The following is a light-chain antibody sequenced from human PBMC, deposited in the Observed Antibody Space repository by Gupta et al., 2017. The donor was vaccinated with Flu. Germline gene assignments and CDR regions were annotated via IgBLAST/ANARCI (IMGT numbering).Light chain of an antibody. V-gene: IGKV3-15*01. CDR2: DAS. Sequence: EIVMTQSPANLSVSPGERATLSCRASQCVSSNLAWYQQKPGQAPRLLIYDASTRATGIPARFSGSESGTEFTLTISSLQSEDFAVYYCQQYNNWPKTFGQGTKVEIK. CDR3: QQYNNWPKT. J-gene: IGKJ1*01. CDR1: QCVSSN.